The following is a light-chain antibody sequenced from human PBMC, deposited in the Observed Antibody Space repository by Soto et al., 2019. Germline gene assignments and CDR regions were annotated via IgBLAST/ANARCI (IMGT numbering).Light chain of an antibody. J-gene: IGKJ5*01. V-gene: IGKV3D-20*02. CDR1: QSFSSSF. CDR2: GAS. Sequence: EIVLTQSPGTLSLSPGERATLSCRASQSFSSSFLAWYQQKPGQAPRLLIYGASNRATGIPDRFSGSGSGTDFTLTISSPEPEDFAVYYCQQRSNWPSITFGQGTRLEIK. CDR3: QQRSNWPSIT.